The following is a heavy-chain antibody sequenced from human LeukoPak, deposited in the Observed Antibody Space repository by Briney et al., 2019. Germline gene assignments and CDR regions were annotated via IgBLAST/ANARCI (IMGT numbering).Heavy chain of an antibody. Sequence: ASVKVSCKASGYTFTSYGISWVRQAPGQGLEWMGWISAYNGNTNYAQKLQGRVTMTTDTSTSTAYMELRSLRSDDTAVYYCAKDRLPPFVVVKVGMDVWGQGTTVTVSS. CDR3: AKDRLPPFVVVKVGMDV. D-gene: IGHD2-21*01. J-gene: IGHJ6*02. CDR2: ISAYNGNT. V-gene: IGHV1-18*01. CDR1: GYTFTSYG.